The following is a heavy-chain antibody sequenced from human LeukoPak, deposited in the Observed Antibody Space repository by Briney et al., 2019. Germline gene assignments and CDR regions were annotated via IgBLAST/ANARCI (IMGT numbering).Heavy chain of an antibody. D-gene: IGHD3-9*01. CDR3: AISPVYYDILTGYYKASPLDY. V-gene: IGHV1-69*13. Sequence: SVKVSCKASGGTFSSYAISWVRQAPGQGLEWMGGTIPIFGTANYAQKFQGRVTITADESTSTAYMELSSLRSEDTAVYYCAISPVYYDILTGYYKASPLDYWGQGTLVTVSS. J-gene: IGHJ4*02. CDR1: GGTFSSYA. CDR2: TIPIFGTA.